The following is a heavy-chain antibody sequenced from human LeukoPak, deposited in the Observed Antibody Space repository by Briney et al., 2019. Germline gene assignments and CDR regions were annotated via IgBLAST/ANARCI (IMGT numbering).Heavy chain of an antibody. CDR1: DGSISNSSYY. J-gene: IGHJ4*02. Sequence: SETLSLNCIVSDGSISNSSYYWGWIRQPPGKGLEWIGNLFYTGETFYNPSLNSRVTISVDTSKSQFSLRLSSVTAADTAVYYCARADSGRYSYFDYWGQGTLVTVSS. CDR3: ARADSGRYSYFDY. D-gene: IGHD1-26*01. CDR2: LFYTGET. V-gene: IGHV4-39*01.